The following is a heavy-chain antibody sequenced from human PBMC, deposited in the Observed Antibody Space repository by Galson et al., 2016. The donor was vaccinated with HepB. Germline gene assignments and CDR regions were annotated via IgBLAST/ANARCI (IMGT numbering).Heavy chain of an antibody. V-gene: IGHV3-7*01. CDR2: INEDGSKK. CDR3: VTERRTSSWCF. D-gene: IGHD6-13*01. Sequence: SLRLSCAASGFTFSSYRMTWVRQAPGKGPEWMAHINEDGSKKYYVESVKGRFTISRDNAKNSLYLQMESLRAEDTAVYSCVTERRTSSWCFWGQGTLVTVSS. J-gene: IGHJ1*01. CDR1: GFTFSSYR.